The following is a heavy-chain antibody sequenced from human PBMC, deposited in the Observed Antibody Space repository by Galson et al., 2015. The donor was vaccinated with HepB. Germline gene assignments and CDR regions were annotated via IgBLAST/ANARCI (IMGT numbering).Heavy chain of an antibody. J-gene: IGHJ4*02. CDR3: AKDPRNWNDGVGGVDY. Sequence: SLRLSCAASGFTFNTYAMSWVRQAPGKGLEWVSGISGSGASTYYADSARGRFTISRDNSMKTLFLLLNSLRDEDTAVYYCAKDPRNWNDGVGGVDYWGLGTLVTVSS. CDR1: GFTFNTYA. CDR2: ISGSGAST. D-gene: IGHD1-1*01. V-gene: IGHV3-23*01.